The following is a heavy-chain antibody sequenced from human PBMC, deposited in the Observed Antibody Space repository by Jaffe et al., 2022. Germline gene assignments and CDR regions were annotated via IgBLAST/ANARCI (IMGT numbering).Heavy chain of an antibody. CDR1: GGSISSSNW. CDR2: IYHSGST. CDR3: ARNSWRVAGIWYFDL. J-gene: IGHJ2*01. D-gene: IGHD6-19*01. V-gene: IGHV4-4*02. Sequence: QVQLQESGPGLVKPSGTLSLTCAVSGGSISSSNWWSWIRQPPGKGLEWIGEIYHSGSTNYNPSLKSRVTISVDKSKNQFSLKLSSVTAADTAVYYCARNSWRVAGIWYFDLWGRGTLVTVSS.